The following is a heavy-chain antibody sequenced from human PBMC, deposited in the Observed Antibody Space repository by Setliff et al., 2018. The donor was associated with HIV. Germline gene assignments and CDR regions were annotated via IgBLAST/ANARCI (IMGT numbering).Heavy chain of an antibody. V-gene: IGHV3-15*07. Sequence: SGGSLRLSCAASGFSFSNAWMDWVRQAPGKGLEWVGRGYTKTDGGTTDYAAPVKGRFTISRDDSKNTLYLHVNSLKTEDTGVYYCTTDLVAGYYFDYWGQGTLVTVSS. J-gene: IGHJ4*02. CDR1: GFSFSNAW. D-gene: IGHD2-15*01. CDR2: GYTKTDGGTT. CDR3: TTDLVAGYYFDY.